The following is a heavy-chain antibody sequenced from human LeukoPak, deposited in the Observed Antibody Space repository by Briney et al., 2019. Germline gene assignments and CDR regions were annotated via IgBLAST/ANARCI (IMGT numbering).Heavy chain of an antibody. CDR2: ISYSGST. CDR1: GGSISSNSYY. V-gene: IGHV4-39*01. CDR3: ASIWFGELLGTHYYYYYMDV. J-gene: IGHJ6*03. Sequence: SETLSLTCTVSGGSISSNSYYWGWIRQPPGQGLEWIVSISYSGSTYYNPSLKSRVTISVDTSKNQFSLKLNSVTAADTAAYYCASIWFGELLGTHYYYYYMDVWGKGTTVSV. D-gene: IGHD3-10*01.